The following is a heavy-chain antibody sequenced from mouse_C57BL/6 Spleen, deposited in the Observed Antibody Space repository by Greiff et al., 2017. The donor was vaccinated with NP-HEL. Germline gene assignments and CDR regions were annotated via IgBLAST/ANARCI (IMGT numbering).Heavy chain of an antibody. Sequence: QVQLQQPGAELVKPGASVKLSCKASGYTFTSYWMHWVKQRPGQGLEWIGMIHPNSGSTNYNEKFKSKATLTVDKSSSTAYMQLSSLTSEDSAVYYCARWGGYDYWFAYWGQGTLVTVSA. CDR2: IHPNSGST. D-gene: IGHD2-2*01. CDR3: ARWGGYDYWFAY. J-gene: IGHJ3*01. CDR1: GYTFTSYW. V-gene: IGHV1-64*01.